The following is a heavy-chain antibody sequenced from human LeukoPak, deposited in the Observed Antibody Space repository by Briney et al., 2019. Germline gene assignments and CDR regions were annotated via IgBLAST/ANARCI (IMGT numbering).Heavy chain of an antibody. CDR3: AKDRLMVYTANWFDP. Sequence: PGGSLRLSCAASGFTFSSYAMSWVRQAPGKGLEWVSAISGSGGSTYYADSVKGRFTISGDNSKNTLYLQMNSLRAEDTAVYYCAKDRLMVYTANWFDPWGQGTLATVSS. V-gene: IGHV3-23*01. J-gene: IGHJ5*02. D-gene: IGHD2-8*01. CDR2: ISGSGGST. CDR1: GFTFSSYA.